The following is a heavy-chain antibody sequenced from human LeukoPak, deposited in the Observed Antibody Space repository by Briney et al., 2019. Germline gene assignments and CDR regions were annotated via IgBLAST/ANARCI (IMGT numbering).Heavy chain of an antibody. CDR1: GFSFSDYG. CDR3: AKDGSGTYYSQLDT. D-gene: IGHD6-6*01. J-gene: IGHJ5*02. V-gene: IGHV3-33*06. CDR2: IYNDGSIH. Sequence: GRSLRLSCAASGFSFSDYGMHWVRQAPGEGLEWVGVIYNDGSIHYYAESVQGRFTIPRDNSRNTLYLQMSSLRVEDTAVYYCAKDGSGTYYSQLDTWGQGTLVIVSS.